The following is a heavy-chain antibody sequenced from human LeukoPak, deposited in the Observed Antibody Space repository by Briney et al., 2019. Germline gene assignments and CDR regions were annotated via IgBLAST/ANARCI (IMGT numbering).Heavy chain of an antibody. Sequence: PSETLSLTCAVDGGSLSGYYWSWIRQPPGKGLEWNGEILHSGSTTFHPSHKSRVTISVDTSKNQFSLKLSSVTAADTAVYYCAKERVGAFDIWGQGTMVTVSS. J-gene: IGHJ3*02. V-gene: IGHV4-34*12. CDR3: AKERVGAFDI. D-gene: IGHD1-1*01. CDR1: GGSLSGYY. CDR2: ILHSGST.